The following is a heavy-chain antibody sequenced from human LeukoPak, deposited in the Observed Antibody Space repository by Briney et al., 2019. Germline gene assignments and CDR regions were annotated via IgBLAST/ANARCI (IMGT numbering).Heavy chain of an antibody. CDR2: ISDSGGRT. Sequence: GGSLRLSCAVSGITLSNYVMSWVRQAPGKGLEWVAGISDSGGRTNYADSVKGRFTISRDSPKNTLHLQMNSLRAEDTAVYFCAKRGVVIRDILVGFHKEAYYFDSWGQGALVSVSS. D-gene: IGHD2-15*01. CDR1: GITLSNYV. CDR3: AKRGVVIRDILVGFHKEAYYFDS. V-gene: IGHV3-23*01. J-gene: IGHJ4*02.